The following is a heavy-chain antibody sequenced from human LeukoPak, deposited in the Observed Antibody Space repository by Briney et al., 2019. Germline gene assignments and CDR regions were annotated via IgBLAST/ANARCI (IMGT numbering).Heavy chain of an antibody. V-gene: IGHV4-61*09. CDR2: IYFRGST. Sequence: SQTLSLTCTVSGGSISSGSYYWSWSRQPAGKGLEWIGHIYFRGSTNYNPSLKSRVTISVDTSKNQFSLKLNSVTAAATAVYYCASDRKRGIQLWPSHYYYYVDVWGEGTTVAVSS. D-gene: IGHD5-18*01. CDR1: GGSISSGSYY. CDR3: ASDRKRGIQLWPSHYYYYVDV. J-gene: IGHJ6*03.